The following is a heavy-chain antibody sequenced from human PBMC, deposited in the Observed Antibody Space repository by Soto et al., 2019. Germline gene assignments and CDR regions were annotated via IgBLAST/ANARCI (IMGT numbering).Heavy chain of an antibody. D-gene: IGHD2-2*01. J-gene: IGHJ4*02. CDR3: AKVSRGIGVVPAAVN. Sequence: EVQLLESGGGLEQPGGSLRLSCVGSGHTFHNYAMTWVRQAPGKGLEWVSGISGSGGSTYYADSVRGRFTISRDDSKNTLYLQMNSLRAEHTAVYYCAKVSRGIGVVPAAVNWGQGTLVTVSS. CDR2: ISGSGGST. CDR1: GHTFHNYA. V-gene: IGHV3-23*01.